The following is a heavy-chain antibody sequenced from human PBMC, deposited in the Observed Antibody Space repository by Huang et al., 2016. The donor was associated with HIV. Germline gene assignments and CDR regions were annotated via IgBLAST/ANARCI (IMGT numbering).Heavy chain of an antibody. D-gene: IGHD1-26*01. V-gene: IGHV3-30*18. CDR3: AKDGRGSGTYYDYFEY. Sequence: QVQLVESGGGVVQPGRSLRLSCAAFGFTFNKFDMHWVRQAPGKGLEGVAIIAYDGSSKYQADSVKGRFTISRDNSKNTVYLQMNSLRVEDTAVYYCAKDGRGSGTYYDYFEYWGQGTLVTVSS. J-gene: IGHJ4*02. CDR2: IAYDGSSK. CDR1: GFTFNKFD.